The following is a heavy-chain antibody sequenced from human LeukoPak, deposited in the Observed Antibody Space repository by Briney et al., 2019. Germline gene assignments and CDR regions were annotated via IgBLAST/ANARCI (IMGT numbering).Heavy chain of an antibody. V-gene: IGHV1-2*02. J-gene: IGHJ5*02. CDR3: ARDTPGYCSGGSCPFDP. D-gene: IGHD2-15*01. CDR2: INPNSGGT. Sequence: ASVKVSCKASGYTFTGYYMHWVRQAPGQGLEWMGWINPNSGGTNYAQKFQGRVTMTRDTSISTAYMELRSLRSDDTAVYYCARDTPGYCSGGSCPFDPWGQGTPVTVSS. CDR1: GYTFTGYY.